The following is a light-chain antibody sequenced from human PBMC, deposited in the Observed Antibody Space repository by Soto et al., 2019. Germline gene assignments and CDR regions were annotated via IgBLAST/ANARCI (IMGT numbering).Light chain of an antibody. CDR1: QSVSSY. V-gene: IGKV3-11*01. CDR3: QQRSNWPPTWT. CDR2: DAS. Sequence: EIVLTQSPGTLSLSPGERATLSCRASQSVSSYLAWYQQKPGQAPRLLIYDASNRATGIPARFSGSGSGTDFTLTISSLEPEDFAVYYCQQRSNWPPTWTFGQGTKVDI. J-gene: IGKJ1*01.